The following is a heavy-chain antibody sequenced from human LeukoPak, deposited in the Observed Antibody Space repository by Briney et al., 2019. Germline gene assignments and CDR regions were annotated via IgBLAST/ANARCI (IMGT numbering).Heavy chain of an antibody. D-gene: IGHD3-16*01. CDR1: GFTFRSYA. CDR2: MSYDGSNK. J-gene: IGHJ4*02. Sequence: GRSLRLSCAASGFTFRSYAMHWVRQAPGKGLEWVALMSYDGSNKKYADSVKGRFTISRDNSKNTLYLQMKSLRTEDTAVYFCAKDYYDYGGPPIFDYWGQGTLVTVSS. V-gene: IGHV3-30*04. CDR3: AKDYYDYGGPPIFDY.